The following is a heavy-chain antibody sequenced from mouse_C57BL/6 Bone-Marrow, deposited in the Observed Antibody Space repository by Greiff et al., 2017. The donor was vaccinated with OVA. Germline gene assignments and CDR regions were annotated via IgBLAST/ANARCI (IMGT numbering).Heavy chain of an antibody. V-gene: IGHV1-74*01. D-gene: IGHD2-3*01. CDR2: IHPSDGGT. CDR3: VLHFLSMDD. Sequence: VQLQQPGPELVKPGASVKISCKASGYTFTDYYMHWVKQSPGQGLEWIGSIHPSDGGTSYNQKFKGKATLTVDKSSSTAYMQLSSLTSEDSAVYYCVLHFLSMDDWGKGTSVTVSS. CDR1: GYTFTDYY. J-gene: IGHJ4*01.